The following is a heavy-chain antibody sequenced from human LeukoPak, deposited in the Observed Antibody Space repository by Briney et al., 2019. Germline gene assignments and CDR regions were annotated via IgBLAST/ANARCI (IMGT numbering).Heavy chain of an antibody. V-gene: IGHV3-48*02. D-gene: IGHD3-22*01. CDR1: GFTFSNYN. Sequence: AGGSLRLSCAASGFTFSNYNMNWVRQAPGKGLEWVSYISTSGRAIFYADSVKGRFTISRDNAKNSLFLQMHSLRDEDTAVYYCARVPLYDRSGYYFDYWGLGTLVTVSS. CDR2: ISTSGRAI. J-gene: IGHJ4*02. CDR3: ARVPLYDRSGYYFDY.